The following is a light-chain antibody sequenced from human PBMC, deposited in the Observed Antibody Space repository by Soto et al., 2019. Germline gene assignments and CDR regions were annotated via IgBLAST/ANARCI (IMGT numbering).Light chain of an antibody. CDR1: QSVSSN. J-gene: IGKJ1*01. CDR3: XXXXXWPPWT. Sequence: EIVMTQSPATLSVSPGERATLSCRASQSVSSNLAWYQQKPGQAPRLLIYGASTRATGIPARFSGSGSGTEFTLTISSLQSEDFXVYXXXXXXXWPPWTFGQGTKVEIK. V-gene: IGKV3-15*01. CDR2: GAS.